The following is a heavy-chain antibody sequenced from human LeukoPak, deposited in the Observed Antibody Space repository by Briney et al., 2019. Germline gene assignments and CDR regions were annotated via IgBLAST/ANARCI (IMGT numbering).Heavy chain of an antibody. D-gene: IGHD5-12*01. V-gene: IGHV1-46*01. Sequence: PGASVKVSCKTSGYTFTSYYMHWVRQAPGQGLEWMGIINPSGGSTSYAQKFQGRVTMTRDMSTSTVYMELSSLRSEDTAVYYCAREGGYDKRLDYWGQGTLVTVSS. J-gene: IGHJ4*02. CDR1: GYTFTSYY. CDR2: INPSGGST. CDR3: AREGGYDKRLDY.